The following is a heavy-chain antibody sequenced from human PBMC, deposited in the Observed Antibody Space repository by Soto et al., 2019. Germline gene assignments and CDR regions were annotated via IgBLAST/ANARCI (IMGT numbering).Heavy chain of an antibody. Sequence: SETLSLTCAVYGGSFSGYYWSWIRQPPGKGLEWIGEINHSGSTNYNPSLKSRVTISVDTSKNQFSLKLSSVTAADTAVYYCARGRLSSGLFDPWGQGTLVTVSS. J-gene: IGHJ5*02. CDR1: GGSFSGYY. CDR2: INHSGST. D-gene: IGHD6-19*01. CDR3: ARGRLSSGLFDP. V-gene: IGHV4-34*01.